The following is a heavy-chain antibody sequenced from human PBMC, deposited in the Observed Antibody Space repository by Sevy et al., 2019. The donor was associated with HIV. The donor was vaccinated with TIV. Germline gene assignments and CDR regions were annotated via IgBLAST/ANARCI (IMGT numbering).Heavy chain of an antibody. D-gene: IGHD6-19*01. CDR1: GFTFRSYA. CDR3: AKGVSWLVLGGYFDY. Sequence: GGSLRLSCEASGFTFRSYAMSWVRQAPGKGLEWVSGIIGSGDNTYYADSVKGRSTVSRDNSKNTLYVQMNSLRAEDTAVYYCAKGVSWLVLGGYFDYWGQGTPVTVSS. V-gene: IGHV3-23*01. J-gene: IGHJ4*02. CDR2: IIGSGDNT.